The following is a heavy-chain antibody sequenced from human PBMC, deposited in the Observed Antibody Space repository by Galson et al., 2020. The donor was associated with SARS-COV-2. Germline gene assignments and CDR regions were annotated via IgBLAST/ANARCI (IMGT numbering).Heavy chain of an antibody. V-gene: IGHV3-23*01. J-gene: IGHJ5*02. Sequence: GGSLRLSCAASGFAFSNYGMAWVRHLPGTGLEWVSGINDRGTDTYYVKSVKGRFIISRDNSKTMMFLQLDSLRVDDSAVYYCTKRERRGLYNDRWGLGTLVTVSS. CDR2: INDRGTDT. CDR3: TKRERRGLYNDR. CDR1: GFAFSNYG. D-gene: IGHD3-3*01.